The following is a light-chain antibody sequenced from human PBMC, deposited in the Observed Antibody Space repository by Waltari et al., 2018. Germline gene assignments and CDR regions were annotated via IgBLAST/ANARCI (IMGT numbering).Light chain of an antibody. CDR3: QQRGNWPLT. J-gene: IGKJ4*01. CDR2: DAS. Sequence: EIVLTQSPAPLSLSPGERATLSCRASQRVSSFLAWYQQKPGQAPRLLIYDASNRATGIPARFSGSGSGTDFTLTISSLEPEDFAVYYCQQRGNWPLTFGGGTKVEIK. CDR1: QRVSSF. V-gene: IGKV3-11*01.